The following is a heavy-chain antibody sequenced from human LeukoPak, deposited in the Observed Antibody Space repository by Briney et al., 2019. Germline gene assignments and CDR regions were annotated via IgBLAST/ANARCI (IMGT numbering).Heavy chain of an antibody. Sequence: ASVKVSCKASGYTFTSYYMHWVRQAPGQGLEWMGIINSSGGSTSYAQKFQGRVTMTRDTSTSTVYIELSSLRSEDTAVYYCARTSSGWYVDYWGQGTLVTVSS. CDR1: GYTFTSYY. J-gene: IGHJ4*02. D-gene: IGHD6-19*01. V-gene: IGHV1-46*01. CDR2: INSSGGST. CDR3: ARTSSGWYVDY.